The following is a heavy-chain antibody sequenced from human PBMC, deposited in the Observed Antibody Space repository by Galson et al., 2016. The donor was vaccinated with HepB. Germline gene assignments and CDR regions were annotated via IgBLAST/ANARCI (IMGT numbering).Heavy chain of an antibody. CDR1: GFIFSVYA. Sequence: SLRLSCAASGFIFSVYAMHWVRQAPGKGLESVSGISSNGDSTFYADSVKGRFTISRDNSKNTLYLQMGSLRPEDMAVYYCARAWSSSWYSPCDHWGQGTLVTVSS. CDR2: ISSNGDST. CDR3: ARAWSSSWYSPCDH. V-gene: IGHV3-64*02. J-gene: IGHJ4*02. D-gene: IGHD6-13*01.